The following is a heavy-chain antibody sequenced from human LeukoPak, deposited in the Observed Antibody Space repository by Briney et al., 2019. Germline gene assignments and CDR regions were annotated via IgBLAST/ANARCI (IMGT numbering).Heavy chain of an antibody. V-gene: IGHV1-24*01. Sequence: ASVKVSCKVSGYTLTELSMHWVRQAPGKGLEWMGGFDPEDGETIYAQKFQGRVTMTEDTSTDTAYMELSSLRSEDTAVYYCAKDICSGGSCSPPYNWFDPWGQGTLVTVSS. CDR2: FDPEDGET. CDR1: GYTLTELS. CDR3: AKDICSGGSCSPPYNWFDP. D-gene: IGHD2-15*01. J-gene: IGHJ5*02.